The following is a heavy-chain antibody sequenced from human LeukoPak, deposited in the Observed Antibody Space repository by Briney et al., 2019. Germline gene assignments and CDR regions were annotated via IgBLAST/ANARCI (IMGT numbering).Heavy chain of an antibody. CDR2: ISWNSGSI. V-gene: IGHV3-9*03. D-gene: IGHD3-3*01. CDR3: AKDMAYDFWSGYYSY. J-gene: IGHJ4*02. CDR1: GFTFDDYA. Sequence: PGRSLRLSCAASGFTFDDYAMHWVRQAPGKGLEWVSGISWNSGSIGYADSVKGRFTISRDNAKNSLYLQMNSLRAEDMALYYCAKDMAYDFWSGYYSYWGQGTLVTVSS.